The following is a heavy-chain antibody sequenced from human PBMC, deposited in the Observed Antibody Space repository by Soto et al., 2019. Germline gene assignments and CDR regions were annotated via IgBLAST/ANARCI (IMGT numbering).Heavy chain of an antibody. CDR1: GGSISSGGYY. Sequence: QVQLQESGPGLLKPSQTLSLTCTVSGGSISSGGYYWSWIRQHPGKGLEWIGYIYYSGSTYYNPSLKRRVTISIDTSKNQFSLKLSSVTAADTAVYYCARRYSNSGDGFDYWGQGTLVTVSS. CDR2: IYYSGST. J-gene: IGHJ4*02. CDR3: ARRYSNSGDGFDY. D-gene: IGHD4-4*01. V-gene: IGHV4-31*03.